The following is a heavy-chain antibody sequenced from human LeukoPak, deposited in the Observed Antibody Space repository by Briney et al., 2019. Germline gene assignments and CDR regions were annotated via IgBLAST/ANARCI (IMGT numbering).Heavy chain of an antibody. Sequence: PGGSLRLSCAASGFTFSSYWMSWVRQAPGKGLEWVANIKQDGSEKYYVDSVKGRFTISRDNAKNSLYLQMNSLRAEDTAVYYCARDLPLYGDSSEPDYWGQGTLVTVSS. D-gene: IGHD4-17*01. CDR1: GFTFSSYW. J-gene: IGHJ4*02. CDR2: IKQDGSEK. CDR3: ARDLPLYGDSSEPDY. V-gene: IGHV3-7*01.